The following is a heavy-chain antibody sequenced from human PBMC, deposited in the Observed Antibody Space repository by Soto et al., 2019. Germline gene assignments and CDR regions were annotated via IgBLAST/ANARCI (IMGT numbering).Heavy chain of an antibody. D-gene: IGHD3-22*01. CDR3: AKDRYYDSSGHPDNWFDP. Sequence: GGSLRLSCAASGFTFSSYAMSWVRQAPGKGLEWVSAISGSGGSTYYADSVKGRFTISRGNSKNTLYLQMNSLRAEDTAVYYCAKDRYYDSSGHPDNWFDPWGQGTLVTVSS. J-gene: IGHJ5*02. CDR1: GFTFSSYA. CDR2: ISGSGGST. V-gene: IGHV3-23*01.